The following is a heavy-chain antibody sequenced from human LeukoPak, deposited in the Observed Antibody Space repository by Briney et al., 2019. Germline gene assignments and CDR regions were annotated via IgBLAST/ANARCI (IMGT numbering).Heavy chain of an antibody. CDR2: ISWNSGTI. CDR3: AKDRRRDGYNFGH. Sequence: SGGSLRLSCAASGFTFDDYAMHWVRQASGKGLEWVSGISWNSGTIDYADSVKGRFTISRDNAKNSLYLQMNSLRAEDTALYYCAKDRRRDGYNFGHWGQGTLVTVSS. CDR1: GFTFDDYA. J-gene: IGHJ4*02. V-gene: IGHV3-9*01. D-gene: IGHD5-24*01.